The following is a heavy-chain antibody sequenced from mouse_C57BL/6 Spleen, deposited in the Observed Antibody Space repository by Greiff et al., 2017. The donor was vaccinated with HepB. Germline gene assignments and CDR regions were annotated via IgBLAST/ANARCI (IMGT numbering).Heavy chain of an antibody. Sequence: EVKLMESGGGLVKPGGSLKLSCAASGFTFSDYGMHWVRQAPEKGLEWVAYISSGSSTIYYADTVKGRFTISRDNAKNTLFLQMTSLRSEDTAMYYCARRDYGSGYAWFAYWGQGTLVTVSA. CDR1: GFTFSDYG. CDR2: ISSGSSTI. D-gene: IGHD1-1*01. V-gene: IGHV5-17*01. CDR3: ARRDYGSGYAWFAY. J-gene: IGHJ3*01.